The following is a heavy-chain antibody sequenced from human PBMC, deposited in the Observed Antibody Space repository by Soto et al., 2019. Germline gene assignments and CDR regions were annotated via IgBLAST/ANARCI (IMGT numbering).Heavy chain of an antibody. CDR1: GGAISRYY. CDR2: IYSSGST. CDR3: ARGQRSSDWFDP. Sequence: SETRSLNCTVTGGAISRYYWTWIRQSAGGGLEWIGRIYSSGSTNYNPSLKSRVTISLDTSMNHFSLRLSSVTAADTAVYYCARGQRSSDWFDPWGQGTLVTVS. J-gene: IGHJ5*02. V-gene: IGHV4-4*07. D-gene: IGHD6-25*01.